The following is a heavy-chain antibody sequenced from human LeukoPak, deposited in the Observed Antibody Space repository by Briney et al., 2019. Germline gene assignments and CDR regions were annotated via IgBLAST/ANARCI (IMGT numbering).Heavy chain of an antibody. CDR3: AGRVIVVVPAAIEYYFDY. CDR2: INHSGST. Sequence: SETLSLTCAVYGGSFSGYYWSWIRQPPGKGLEWIGEINHSGSTNYNPSLKSRVTISVDTSKNQFSLKLSSVTAADTAVYYCAGRVIVVVPAAIEYYFDYWGQGTLVTVSS. V-gene: IGHV4-34*01. J-gene: IGHJ4*02. D-gene: IGHD2-2*01. CDR1: GGSFSGYY.